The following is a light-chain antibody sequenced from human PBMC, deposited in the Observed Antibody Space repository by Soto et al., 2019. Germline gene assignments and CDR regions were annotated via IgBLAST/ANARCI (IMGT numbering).Light chain of an antibody. CDR3: QQYTSYST. CDR2: KAS. CDR1: QSINSW. Sequence: DIQMTQSPSTLSASVGDRVTITCRASQSINSWLAWYQQKPGRAPKLLIYKASCLESGVPSRFSGSGSGTEFTLTISSLQPDDFATYYCQQYTSYSTFGQGTKVEIK. V-gene: IGKV1-5*03. J-gene: IGKJ1*01.